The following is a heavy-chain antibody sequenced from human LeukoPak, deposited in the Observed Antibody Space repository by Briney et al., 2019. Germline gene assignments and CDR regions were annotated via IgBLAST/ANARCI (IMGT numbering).Heavy chain of an antibody. J-gene: IGHJ1*01. CDR2: ISPHGDIE. V-gene: IGHV3-30*18. D-gene: IGHD6-19*01. CDR1: GFTFTTFG. Sequence: GGSLRLSCAASGFTFTTFGIHWVRQAPGKGLEWVAAISPHGDIEYYTDSVKGRFTISRDNSKNTLYLQMNSLRAEDTAVYYCAKARGIAVAVPRNLYFQHWGQGTLVTVSS. CDR3: AKARGIAVAVPRNLYFQH.